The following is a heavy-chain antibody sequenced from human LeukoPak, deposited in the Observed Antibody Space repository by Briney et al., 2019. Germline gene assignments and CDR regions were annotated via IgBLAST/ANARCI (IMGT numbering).Heavy chain of an antibody. V-gene: IGHV3-9*01. CDR3: AKDKAPYDSSGYYNT. Sequence: GGSLRLSCAASGFTFDDYAMHWVRQAPGKGLEWVSGISWNSGSIGYADSVKGRFTISRDNAKNSLYLQMNSLRAEDTALCYCAKDKAPYDSSGYYNTWGQGTLVTVSS. J-gene: IGHJ5*02. CDR1: GFTFDDYA. CDR2: ISWNSGSI. D-gene: IGHD3-22*01.